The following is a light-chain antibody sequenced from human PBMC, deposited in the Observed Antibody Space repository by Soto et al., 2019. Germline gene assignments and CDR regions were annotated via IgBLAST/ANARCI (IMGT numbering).Light chain of an antibody. V-gene: IGLV2-8*01. Sequence: QSVLTQPPSASGSPGQSVTISCTGTSSDVGGYNYVSWYQQHPGKAPKLMIYEVSKRPSGVPDRFSGSKSGNTASLTVSGLQAEDEAAYYCSSYVGGNNLVFGGGTKLTVL. CDR3: SSYVGGNNLV. CDR1: SSDVGGYNY. J-gene: IGLJ2*01. CDR2: EVS.